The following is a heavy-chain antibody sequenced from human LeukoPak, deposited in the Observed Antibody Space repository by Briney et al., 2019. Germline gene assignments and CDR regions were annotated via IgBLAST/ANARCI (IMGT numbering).Heavy chain of an antibody. CDR3: ARDHTYYDSSGYYYY. CDR2: ISYDGSNK. Sequence: GGSLRLSCAASGFTFSSYEMNWVRQAPGKGLEWVAVISYDGSNKYYADSVKGRFTISRDNSKNTLYLQMNSLRAEDTAVYYCARDHTYYDSSGYYYYWGQGTLVTVSS. D-gene: IGHD3-22*01. J-gene: IGHJ4*02. CDR1: GFTFSSYE. V-gene: IGHV3-30*04.